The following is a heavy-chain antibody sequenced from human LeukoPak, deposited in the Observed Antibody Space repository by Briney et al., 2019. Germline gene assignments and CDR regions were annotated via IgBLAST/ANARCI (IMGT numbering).Heavy chain of an antibody. CDR1: GGSISSSSYY. CDR2: INHSGST. CDR3: ARRITMVRGVINWFDP. D-gene: IGHD3-10*01. V-gene: IGHV4-39*07. J-gene: IGHJ5*02. Sequence: SETLSLTCTVSGGSISSSSYYWGWIRQPPGKGLEWIGEINHSGSTNYNPSLKSRVTISVDTSKNQFSLKLSSVTAADTAVYYCARRITMVRGVINWFDPWGQGTLVTVSS.